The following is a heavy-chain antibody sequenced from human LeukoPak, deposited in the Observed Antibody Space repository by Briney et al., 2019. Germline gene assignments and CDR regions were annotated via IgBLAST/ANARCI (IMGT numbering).Heavy chain of an antibody. D-gene: IGHD6-19*01. V-gene: IGHV3-23*01. CDR2: ISGSGGSI. Sequence: PGGSLRLSCAASGFTFSSNAMSWVRQAPGKGLEWGSAISGSGGSIYYADSGKGRFTISRDNSKNTLYLQMNSLRAEDTAVYYCAKDARIAVAGTDYWGQGTLVTVSS. CDR3: AKDARIAVAGTDY. CDR1: GFTFSSNA. J-gene: IGHJ4*02.